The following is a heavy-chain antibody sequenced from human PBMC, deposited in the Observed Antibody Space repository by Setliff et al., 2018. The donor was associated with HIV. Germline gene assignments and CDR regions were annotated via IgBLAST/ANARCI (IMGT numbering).Heavy chain of an antibody. J-gene: IGHJ6*03. Sequence: GASVKVSCKASGYTFVDYYIHWVRQVPGKGLEWMGRINPNSGGTNYAQKFQGRVTMTRDTSISTAYMELSRLRSDDTAVYYCARGTTGYYYYYMDVWGKGTTVTVSS. CDR3: ARGTTGYYYYYMDV. CDR1: GYTFVDYY. CDR2: INPNSGGT. V-gene: IGHV1-2*06.